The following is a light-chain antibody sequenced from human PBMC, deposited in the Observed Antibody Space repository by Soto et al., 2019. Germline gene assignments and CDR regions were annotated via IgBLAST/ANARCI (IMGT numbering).Light chain of an antibody. CDR3: QQYNNWPPAT. CDR2: GAS. J-gene: IGKJ1*01. Sequence: EIVMTQSPATLSVSPGERATLSCRASESVSSNLAWYQQKPGQAPRLLIYGASTRATGIPARFGGSGSGTEFTLTISSLQSEDFAVYYCQQYNNWPPATFGQGTKVDI. CDR1: ESVSSN. V-gene: IGKV3-15*01.